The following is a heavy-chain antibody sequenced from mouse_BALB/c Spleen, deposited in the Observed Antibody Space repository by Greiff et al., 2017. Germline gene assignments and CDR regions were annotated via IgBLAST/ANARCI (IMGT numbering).Heavy chain of an antibody. V-gene: IGHV5-6-2*01. CDR1: GFTFSSYY. Sequence: DVMLVESGGGLVKPGGSLKLSCAASGFTFSSYYMSWVRQTPEKRLELVAAINSNGGSTYYPDTVKGRFTISRDNAKNTLYLQMSSLKTEDTALYYCARDRYDGRDAMDDWGQGTSVTVSS. CDR3: ARDRYDGRDAMDD. J-gene: IGHJ4*01. CDR2: INSNGGST. D-gene: IGHD2-14*01.